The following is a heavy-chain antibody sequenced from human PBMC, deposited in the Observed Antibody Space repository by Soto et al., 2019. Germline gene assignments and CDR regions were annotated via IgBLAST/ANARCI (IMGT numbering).Heavy chain of an antibody. J-gene: IGHJ4*02. Sequence: PSETLSLTCAVYGGSFSGYYWSWIRQPPGKGLEWIGEINHSGSTNYNPSLKSRVTISVDTSKNQFSLKLSSVTAADTAVYYCARGTLAFITIFGVVTAPDFDYWGQGTLVTVSS. CDR1: GGSFSGYY. CDR2: INHSGST. CDR3: ARGTLAFITIFGVVTAPDFDY. V-gene: IGHV4-34*01. D-gene: IGHD3-3*01.